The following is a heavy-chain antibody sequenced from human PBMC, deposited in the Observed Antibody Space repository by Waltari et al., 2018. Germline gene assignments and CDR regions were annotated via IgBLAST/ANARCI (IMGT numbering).Heavy chain of an antibody. D-gene: IGHD3-3*02. V-gene: IGHV4-61*02. CDR1: GVSITSGSHY. CDR3: VTVGSSIQAFDYFDN. J-gene: IGHJ4*02. CDR2: IYTSGST. Sequence: QVQLQESGPGLVKTSQTLSLTCSVSGVSITSGSHYWSWIRQPAGKGLEWIWHIYTSGSTNYHPSLKRRVTISVDTSKNQFSLRLSSVTAADTAVYYCVTVGSSIQAFDYFDNWGQGTLVTVSS.